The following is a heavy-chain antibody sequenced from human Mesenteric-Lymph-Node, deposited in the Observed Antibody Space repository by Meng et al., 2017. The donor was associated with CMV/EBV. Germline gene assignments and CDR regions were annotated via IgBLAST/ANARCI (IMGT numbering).Heavy chain of an antibody. D-gene: IGHD3-22*01. V-gene: IGHV5-51*01. CDR1: GYSFTSYW. Sequence: GGSLRLSCKGSGYSFTSYWIGWVRQMPGKGLEWMGIIYPGDSDTRYSPSFQGQVTISADKSISTAYLQWSSLKASDTAMYYCARLDSSGYYPDAFDIWGQGTMVTVSS. CDR2: IYPGDSDT. CDR3: ARLDSSGYYPDAFDI. J-gene: IGHJ3*02.